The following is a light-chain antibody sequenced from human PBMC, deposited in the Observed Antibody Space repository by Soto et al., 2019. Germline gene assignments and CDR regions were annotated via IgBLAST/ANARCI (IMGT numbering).Light chain of an antibody. CDR1: QSVSSN. J-gene: IGKJ4*01. Sequence: EIGVTQSPSTLSVSPGERATLSCRASQSVSSNLAWYQQKPGQAPRLLIDGASNRATGIPDRFSGSGSGTDFTLTISRLEPEDFAVYYCQQYGSSLLTFGGGTKVDIK. CDR3: QQYGSSLLT. CDR2: GAS. V-gene: IGKV3-20*01.